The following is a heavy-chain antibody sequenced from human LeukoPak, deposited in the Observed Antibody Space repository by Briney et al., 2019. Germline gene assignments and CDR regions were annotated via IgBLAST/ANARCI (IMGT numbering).Heavy chain of an antibody. CDR3: ARGSPYSSSCCFDY. D-gene: IGHD6-6*01. V-gene: IGHV4-59*01. Sequence: PSETLSLTCTVSGGPISSYYWGWIRQPPGKGLEWIGYIYYSGSTNYNPSLKSRVTISVDTSKNQFSLKLSSVTAAGTAVYYCARGSPYSSSCCFDYWGQGTLVTVSS. CDR2: IYYSGST. CDR1: GGPISSYY. J-gene: IGHJ4*02.